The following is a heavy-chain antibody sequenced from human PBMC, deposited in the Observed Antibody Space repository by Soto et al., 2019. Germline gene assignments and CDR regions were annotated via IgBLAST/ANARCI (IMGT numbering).Heavy chain of an antibody. CDR2: ISWNSGSI. V-gene: IGHV3-9*01. J-gene: IGHJ4*02. CDR1: GFTFDDYA. Sequence: PGGSLRLSCAASGFTFDDYAMHWVRQAPGKGLEWVSGISWNSGSIGYADSVKGRFTISRDNAKNSLYLQMNSLRAEDTALYYCAKGEEGLRLGELSLWGQGTMVTVYS. D-gene: IGHD3-16*02. CDR3: AKGEEGLRLGELSL.